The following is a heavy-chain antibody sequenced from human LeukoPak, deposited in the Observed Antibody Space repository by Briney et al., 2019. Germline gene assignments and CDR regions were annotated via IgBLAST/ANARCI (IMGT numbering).Heavy chain of an antibody. CDR3: ASVGYSYGRYYYYYGMDV. CDR1: GGTFSSYA. Sequence: SVKVSCKASGGTFSSYAISWVRQAPGQGLEWMGGIIPIFGTANYAQKFQGRVTITADESTSTAYMELSSLRSEDTAVYYCASVGYSYGRYYYYYGMDVWGQGTTVTVSS. V-gene: IGHV1-69*13. D-gene: IGHD5-18*01. CDR2: IIPIFGTA. J-gene: IGHJ6*02.